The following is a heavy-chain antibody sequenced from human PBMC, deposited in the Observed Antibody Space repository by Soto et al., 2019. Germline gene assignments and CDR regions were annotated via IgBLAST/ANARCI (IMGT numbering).Heavy chain of an antibody. CDR3: ARDLQAGTDNVNWFVP. V-gene: IGHV3-30*04. CDR2: IAYDGSNR. D-gene: IGHD1-1*01. CDR1: GFSISRSA. J-gene: IGHJ5*02. Sequence: QVQLVESGGGVVQPGRSLKLSCAASGFSISRSAMHWVRQAPGKGLEWVAVIAYDGSNRWYADSAKGRFTISRDNSKNTVYLEMSSLRGEDTAVYYCARDLQAGTDNVNWFVPWVQGTLVTVSS.